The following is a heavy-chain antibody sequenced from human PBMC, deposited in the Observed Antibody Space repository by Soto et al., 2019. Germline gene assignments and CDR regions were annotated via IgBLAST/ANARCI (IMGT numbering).Heavy chain of an antibody. V-gene: IGHV3-64*01. J-gene: IGHJ3*02. CDR2: ISSNGGST. CDR1: GFTFSSYA. Sequence: GGSLRLSCAASGFTFSSYAMHWVRQAPGKGLEYVSAISSNGGSTYYANSVKGRFTISRDNSKNTLYLQMGSLRAEDMAVYYCARLYCSGGSCRGPWAFDIWGQGTMVTVSS. CDR3: ARLYCSGGSCRGPWAFDI. D-gene: IGHD2-15*01.